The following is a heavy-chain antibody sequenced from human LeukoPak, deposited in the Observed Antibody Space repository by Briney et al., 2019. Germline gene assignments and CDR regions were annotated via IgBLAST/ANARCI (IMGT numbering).Heavy chain of an antibody. CDR2: IIPIFGTA. Sequence: SVKVSCKASGGTFSSYAISWVRQAPGQGLEWMGGIIPIFGTANYAQKFQGRVTITADESTSTAYMELSSPRSEDTAVYYCARVGGYCTNGVVLCRPTAENNWFDPWGQGTLVTVSS. CDR3: ARVGGYCTNGVVLCRPTAENNWFDP. D-gene: IGHD2-8*01. CDR1: GGTFSSYA. J-gene: IGHJ5*02. V-gene: IGHV1-69*01.